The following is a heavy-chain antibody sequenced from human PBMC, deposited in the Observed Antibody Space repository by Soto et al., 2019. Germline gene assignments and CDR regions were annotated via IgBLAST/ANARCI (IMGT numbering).Heavy chain of an antibody. Sequence: SETLSLTCIVSGGSISSYYWSWIRQPPGKGLEWIGYIYYSGSTNNNPSLKSRVTISVDTSKNQFSLKLSSVTAADTAVYYCARGHHYGDIDYRGQGTLVTVSS. CDR2: IYYSGST. V-gene: IGHV4-59*01. CDR3: ARGHHYGDIDY. CDR1: GGSISSYY. J-gene: IGHJ4*02. D-gene: IGHD4-17*01.